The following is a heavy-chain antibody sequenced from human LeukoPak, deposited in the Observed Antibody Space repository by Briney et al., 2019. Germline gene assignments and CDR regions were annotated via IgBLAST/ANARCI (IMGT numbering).Heavy chain of an antibody. D-gene: IGHD2-15*01. CDR1: GYTFTSYY. CDR3: ARDLGYCSGGSCYVLDY. V-gene: IGHV1-46*01. J-gene: IGHJ4*02. Sequence: ASVKVSCKASGYTFTSYYMHWVRQAPGQGLEWMGIINPSGGSTSCAQKFQGRVTMTRDTSTSTVYMELSSLRSEDTAVYYCARDLGYCSGGSCYVLDYWGQGTLVTVSS. CDR2: INPSGGST.